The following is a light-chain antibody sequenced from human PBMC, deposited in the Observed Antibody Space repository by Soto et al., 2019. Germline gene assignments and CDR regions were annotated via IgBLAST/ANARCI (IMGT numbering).Light chain of an antibody. CDR2: GAS. CDR3: QQYNNWPLT. Sequence: EVVMMQTPGAMSVSPGERATLSCRASQSVSSNSAWYQQKPGQAPRLLIYGASTRATGIPARFSGSGSGTEFTLTISSLQSEDFAVYYCQQYNNWPLTFGGGTKVDIK. CDR1: QSVSSN. V-gene: IGKV3-15*01. J-gene: IGKJ4*01.